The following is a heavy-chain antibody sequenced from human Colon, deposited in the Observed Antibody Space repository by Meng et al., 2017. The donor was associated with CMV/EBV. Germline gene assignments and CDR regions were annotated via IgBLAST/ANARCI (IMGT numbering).Heavy chain of an antibody. CDR2: IRNDGSNE. CDR1: GFTFSTYG. J-gene: IGHJ3*01. CDR3: AKDVARYSGDAEGAFDV. Sequence: SCAASGFTFSTYGISWVRQAPGKGLEWVAFIRNDGSNEEYPDSVKGRFTISRDNSKKSLYLQMNGLRAEDTALYYCAKDVARYSGDAEGAFDVWGQGTMVTVSS. D-gene: IGHD5-12*01. V-gene: IGHV3-30*02.